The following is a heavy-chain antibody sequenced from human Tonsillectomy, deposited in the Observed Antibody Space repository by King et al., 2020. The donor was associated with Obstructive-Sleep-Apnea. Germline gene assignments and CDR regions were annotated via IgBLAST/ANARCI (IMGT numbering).Heavy chain of an antibody. CDR1: GFTVSSNY. Sequence: QLVQSGGGLVQPGGSLRLSCAASGFTVSSNYMSWGRQAPGKGLELVSGIYSGGTTYYADSVKGRFTISRDIFNNTLYLQMYGRRAEDTAVDYCARAPFIWTDYEQSWYFDLWGRGTLVTVSS. J-gene: IGHJ2*01. CDR3: ARAPFIWTDYEQSWYFDL. D-gene: IGHD3/OR15-3a*01. V-gene: IGHV3-66*01. CDR2: IYSGGTT.